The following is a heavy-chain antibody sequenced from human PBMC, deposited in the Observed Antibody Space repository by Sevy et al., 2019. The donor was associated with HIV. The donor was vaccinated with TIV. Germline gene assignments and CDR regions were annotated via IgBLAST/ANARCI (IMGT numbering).Heavy chain of an antibody. CDR1: ASTFSSYA. J-gene: IGHJ4*02. CDR3: AKQPDY. V-gene: IGHV3-23*01. CDR2: ISRVGDNT. Sequence: GGSLRLSCEVPASTFSSYAMSWVRQAPGKGLEWVSAISRVGDNTYYENSVKGRFTISRDNSKNTLYLQMNSLRGDETAVYYCAKQPDYWGRGTLVTVSS.